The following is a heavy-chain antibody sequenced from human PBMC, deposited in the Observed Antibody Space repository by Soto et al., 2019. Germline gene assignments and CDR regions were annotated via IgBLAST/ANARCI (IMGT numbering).Heavy chain of an antibody. D-gene: IGHD6-19*01. CDR1: GASISGFY. V-gene: IGHV4-4*07. CDR3: ARGAHGMEVANFDS. J-gene: IGHJ4*02. Sequence: ETLSLTCTVSGASISGFYWSWIRKSAGKGLEWIGRIYATGTTDYNPSLKSRVMMSVDTSKKQFSLKLRSVTAADTAVYYCARGAHGMEVANFDSWGQGTLVTVSS. CDR2: IYATGTT.